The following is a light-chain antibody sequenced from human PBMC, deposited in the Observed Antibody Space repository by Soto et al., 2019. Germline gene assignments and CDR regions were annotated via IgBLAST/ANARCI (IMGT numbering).Light chain of an antibody. CDR2: EAS. V-gene: IGKV3-20*01. CDR1: QTVRNNY. CDR3: EKFARYQHS. J-gene: IGKJ4*01. Sequence: EFVWTQSPGTLSLSPGERATLSCRASQTVRNNYLAWYQQKPGQAPRLLIYEASSRATGIPDRFSGGRSGTDLTLTISRLEAEYYAVYYCEKFARYQHSCDGGIKVEIK.